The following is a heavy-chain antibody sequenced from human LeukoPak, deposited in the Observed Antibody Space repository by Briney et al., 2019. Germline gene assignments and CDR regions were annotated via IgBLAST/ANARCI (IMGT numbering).Heavy chain of an antibody. J-gene: IGHJ6*04. Sequence: SVTLSLTCTVSGGSISSYYWSWLRQPPGKGREWIGYIYYSGSTNYNTSLKSRVTISVDTSKNQFSLKLSSVTAADTAVYYCAREGIAAAGVTLDYYYGMDVWGKGTTVTVSS. CDR1: GGSISSYY. CDR3: AREGIAAAGVTLDYYYGMDV. V-gene: IGHV4-59*01. CDR2: IYYSGST. D-gene: IGHD6-13*01.